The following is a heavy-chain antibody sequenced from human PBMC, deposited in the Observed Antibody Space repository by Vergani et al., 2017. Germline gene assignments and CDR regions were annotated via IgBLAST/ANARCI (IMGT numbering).Heavy chain of an antibody. D-gene: IGHD2-15*01. Sequence: VELLESAGGLAQPGGSLRVSCSASGFRGTTYYMSWVRQAPGKGLQWVSVIKSDGRTSYAESVRGRFTISRDTSRNAVYLQMNILRVEDTGVYYCTRSECSGTTCYGHYFDLWGHGILVTVSS. CDR1: GFRGTTYY. V-gene: IGHV3-66*02. J-gene: IGHJ4*01. CDR2: IKSDGRT. CDR3: TRSECSGTTCYGHYFDL.